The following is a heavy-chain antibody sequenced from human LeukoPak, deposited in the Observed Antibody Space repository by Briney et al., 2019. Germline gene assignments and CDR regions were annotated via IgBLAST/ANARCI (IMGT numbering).Heavy chain of an antibody. D-gene: IGHD6-6*01. Sequence: RSSETLSLTCAVSDFSISNPYDWGWVRQPPGKGLEWIGNIYHRRNTYYNPSLKSRVTISVDTSKNQVSLRVNSVTSADTAGYYCARVEWGSVAALDAWYFVLWGGGTLVAVSS. V-gene: IGHV4-38-2*01. CDR2: IYHRRNT. CDR3: ARVEWGSVAALDAWYFVL. J-gene: IGHJ2*01. CDR1: DFSISNPYD.